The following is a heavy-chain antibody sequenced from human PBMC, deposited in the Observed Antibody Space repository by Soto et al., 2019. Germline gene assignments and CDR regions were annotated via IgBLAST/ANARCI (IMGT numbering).Heavy chain of an antibody. V-gene: IGHV1-46*02. D-gene: IGHD6-13*01. CDR3: AREAYSTSWYYFDF. CDR2: INPNGGGT. J-gene: IGHJ4*02. Sequence: GASVKVSCKASGYTFNYQHLHWVRQAPGQGLEWMGIINPNGGGTRYAQKFQGRVTMTRDTSTSTVFMELDSLTSDDAAVYFCAREAYSTSWYYFDFWGQGTLVTVSS. CDR1: GYTFNYQH.